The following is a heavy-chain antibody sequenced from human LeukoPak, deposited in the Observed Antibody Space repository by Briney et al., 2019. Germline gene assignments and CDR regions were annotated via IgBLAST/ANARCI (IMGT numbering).Heavy chain of an antibody. V-gene: IGHV3-30-3*01. CDR1: GFSFRSYA. J-gene: IGHJ4*02. CDR2: ISYDGSNE. CDR3: ARSDYYDSSGYSDY. Sequence: GGSLRLSCTASGFSFRSYAMYWVRQAPGKGLEWVAIISYDGSNEHYADSVKGRFTISRDTSKNTLYLQMNSLRAEDTAVYYCARSDYYDSSGYSDYWGQGTLVTVSS. D-gene: IGHD3-22*01.